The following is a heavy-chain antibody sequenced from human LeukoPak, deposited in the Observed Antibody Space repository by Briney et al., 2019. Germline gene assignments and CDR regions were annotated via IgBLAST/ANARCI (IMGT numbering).Heavy chain of an antibody. D-gene: IGHD3/OR15-3a*01. J-gene: IGHJ3*02. Sequence: GGSLRLSCAASGFTFSRYWMHWVRQAPGKGLLWVSRINSDGSSTYYADSVKGRFTTSRDNAKNALHLQTNSLTAEDTAVYYCVLDPFSSFAFDIWGQGTMVTVSS. CDR2: INSDGSST. V-gene: IGHV3-74*01. CDR3: VLDPFSSFAFDI. CDR1: GFTFSRYW.